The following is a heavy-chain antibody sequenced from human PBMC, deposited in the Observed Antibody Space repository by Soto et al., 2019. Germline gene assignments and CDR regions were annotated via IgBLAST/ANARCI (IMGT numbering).Heavy chain of an antibody. J-gene: IGHJ6*02. V-gene: IGHV4-59*01. CDR3: ARDRGFMITFGGEYYYGMDV. CDR1: GGSISSYY. D-gene: IGHD3-16*01. CDR2: IYYSGST. Sequence: QVQLQESGPGLVKPSETLSLTCTVSGGSISSYYWSWIRQPPGKGLEWIGYIYYSGSTNYNPSLKGRVTISVDTSKNQFSLKLSSVTAADTAVYYCARDRGFMITFGGEYYYGMDVWGQGTTVTVSS.